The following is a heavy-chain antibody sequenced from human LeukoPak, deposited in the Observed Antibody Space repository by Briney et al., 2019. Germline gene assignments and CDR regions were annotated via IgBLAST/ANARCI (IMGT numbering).Heavy chain of an antibody. J-gene: IGHJ3*02. Sequence: GSLRLSCAASGFTVSSNYMSWVHQAPGKGLEWVSVIYSGGTTYYADSVKGRFTISRDNSKNTLYLQMNSLRAEDTAVYYCARAGNDAFDIWGQGTMVTVSS. D-gene: IGHD1-1*01. V-gene: IGHV3-53*01. CDR2: IYSGGTT. CDR3: ARAGNDAFDI. CDR1: GFTVSSNY.